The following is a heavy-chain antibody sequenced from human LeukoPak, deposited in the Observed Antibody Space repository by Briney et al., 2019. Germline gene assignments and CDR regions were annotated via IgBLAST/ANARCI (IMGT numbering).Heavy chain of an antibody. J-gene: IGHJ4*02. CDR2: IYYDGSNK. CDR3: ARGPSAYPKCFDY. V-gene: IGHV3-33*01. D-gene: IGHD5-12*01. CDR1: GFNFSSLV. Sequence: ARSLRLSCAASGFNFSSLVMHRVRQAPGQGLEWVAVIYYDGSNKYYADSVKGRFTIYRDNSKNTLYLQMNSLRAEDTAVYYCARGPSAYPKCFDYWGQGTLVTVSS.